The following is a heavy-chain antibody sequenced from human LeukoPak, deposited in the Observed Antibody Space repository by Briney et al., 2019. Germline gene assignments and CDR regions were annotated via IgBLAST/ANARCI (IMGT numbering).Heavy chain of an antibody. Sequence: GGSLSLSCAASGFTFSSYSMHWVRQAPGKGLEWVPSITSGPIYIYYADSMKGRFTISRDNAKSSLYLQMNSLRAEDTAVYYCAREGIGYYFDYWGQGALVTVSS. CDR1: GFTFSSYS. J-gene: IGHJ4*02. CDR3: AREGIGYYFDY. CDR2: ITSGPIYI. D-gene: IGHD3-10*01. V-gene: IGHV3-21*01.